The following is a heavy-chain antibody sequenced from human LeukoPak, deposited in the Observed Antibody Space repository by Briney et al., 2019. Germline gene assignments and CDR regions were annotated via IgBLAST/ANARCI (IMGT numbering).Heavy chain of an antibody. J-gene: IGHJ4*02. CDR3: ARDIGPMYYYDSSGYPDY. D-gene: IGHD3-22*01. CDR1: GFTFSSYS. CDR2: ISSSSSYI. Sequence: PGGSLRFSGAASGFTFSSYSMNWVRQAPGKGLEWVSSISSSSSYIYYADSVKGRFTISRDNAKNSLYLQMNSLRAEDTAVYYCARDIGPMYYYDSSGYPDYWGQGTLVTVSS. V-gene: IGHV3-21*01.